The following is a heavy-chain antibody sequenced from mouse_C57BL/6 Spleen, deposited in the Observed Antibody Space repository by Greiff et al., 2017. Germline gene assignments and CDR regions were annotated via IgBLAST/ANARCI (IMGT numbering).Heavy chain of an antibody. V-gene: IGHV1-4*01. CDR3: AREEDDYDRAIDY. J-gene: IGHJ4*01. CDR2: INPSSGYT. Sequence: VQLQQSGADLARPGASVKMSCKASGYTFTSYTMHWVKQRPGQGLEWIGYINPSSGYTKYNQKFKDKATLTADKSSSTAFMQLRSLTSEYSAVYYCAREEDDYDRAIDYWGQGTSVTVSS. CDR1: GYTFTSYT. D-gene: IGHD2-4*01.